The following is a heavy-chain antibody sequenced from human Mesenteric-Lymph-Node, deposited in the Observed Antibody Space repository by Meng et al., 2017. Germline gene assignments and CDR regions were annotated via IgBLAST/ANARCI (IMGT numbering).Heavy chain of an antibody. D-gene: IGHD3-22*01. CDR3: ARRARYDGSVYYPAFDN. CDR2: VHHDGST. V-gene: IGHV4-4*02. Sequence: SETLSLTCAVSSGSINTNSWWSWVRQPPGKGLEWIGEVHHDGSTNYNPSLKSRGTISIDVSRSHFSLEVTSVTAADTAVYYCARRARYDGSVYYPAFDNWGQGTLVTGAS. CDR1: SGSINTNSW. J-gene: IGHJ4*02.